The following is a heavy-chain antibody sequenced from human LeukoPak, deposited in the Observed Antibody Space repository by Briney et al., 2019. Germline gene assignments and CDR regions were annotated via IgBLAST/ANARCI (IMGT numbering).Heavy chain of an antibody. Sequence: PGGSLRLSCAASGFTFSGSAMHWVRQASGKGLEWVGRIRSKANSYATAYAASVKGRFTISRDDSKTTAYLQMNSVKTEDTAVYYCTRPVGYYDSSGYYLGYWGQGTLVTVSS. CDR2: IRSKANSYAT. J-gene: IGHJ4*02. CDR3: TRPVGYYDSSGYYLGY. V-gene: IGHV3-73*01. CDR1: GFTFSGSA. D-gene: IGHD3-22*01.